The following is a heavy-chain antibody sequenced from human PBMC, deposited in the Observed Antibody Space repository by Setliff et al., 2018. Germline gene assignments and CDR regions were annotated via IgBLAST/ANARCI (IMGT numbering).Heavy chain of an antibody. Sequence: ASVKVSCKASGYTFISYGISWVRQAPGQGLEWMGWISAYNGNTNYAQKLQGRVTMTTDTSTSTAYMELRSLRSDDTAVYYCARVRYYYDSSGWFDPWGQGTLVTVSS. CDR2: ISAYNGNT. V-gene: IGHV1-18*01. J-gene: IGHJ5*02. CDR3: ARVRYYYDSSGWFDP. CDR1: GYTFISYG. D-gene: IGHD3-22*01.